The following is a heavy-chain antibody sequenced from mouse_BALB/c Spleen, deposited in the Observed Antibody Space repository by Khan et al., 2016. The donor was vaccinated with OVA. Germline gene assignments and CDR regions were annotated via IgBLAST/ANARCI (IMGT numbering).Heavy chain of an antibody. CDR1: GYTFTSYT. V-gene: IGHV1-4*01. Sequence: QVQLQQSGAELARPGASEKMSCKASGYTFTSYTIHWIKLRPGQGLEWIGYINPSNGYTNYNQKFRDKATLTADKSSTTAYMQLSSLTSDDSAVYNCVRDGAYHRNDGWFAYWGQGTLVTVSA. D-gene: IGHD2-14*01. CDR2: INPSNGYT. CDR3: VRDGAYHRNDGWFAY. J-gene: IGHJ3*01.